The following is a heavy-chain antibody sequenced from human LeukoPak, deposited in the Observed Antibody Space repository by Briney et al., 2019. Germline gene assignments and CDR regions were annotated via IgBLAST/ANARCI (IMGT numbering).Heavy chain of an antibody. CDR2: IIPVLGIA. V-gene: IGHV1-69*04. D-gene: IGHD5-18*01. CDR1: GGTFSSYA. J-gene: IGHJ4*02. CDR3: ARGGEAMDPFDY. Sequence: ASVKVSCKASGGTFSSYAISWVRQAPGQGLERMGRIIPVLGIANYAQKFQGRVTITADESTSTAYMELSSLRSEDTAVYYCARGGEAMDPFDYWGQGTLVTVSS.